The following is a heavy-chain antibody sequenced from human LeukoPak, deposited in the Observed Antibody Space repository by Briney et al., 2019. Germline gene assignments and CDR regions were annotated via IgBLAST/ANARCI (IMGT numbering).Heavy chain of an antibody. CDR2: IYHSGST. CDR3: ARGITIFGVVTPDDAFDI. J-gene: IGHJ3*02. Sequence: SETLSLTCTVSGYSISSGYYWGWIRQPPGKGLEWIGSIYHSGSTYYNPSLKSRVTISVDTSKNQFSLKLSSVTAADTAVYYCARGITIFGVVTPDDAFDIWGQGTMVTVSS. V-gene: IGHV4-38-2*02. D-gene: IGHD3-3*01. CDR1: GYSISSGYY.